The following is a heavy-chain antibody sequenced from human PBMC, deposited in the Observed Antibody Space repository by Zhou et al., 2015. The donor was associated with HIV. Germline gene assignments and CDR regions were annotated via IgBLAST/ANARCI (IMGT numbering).Heavy chain of an antibody. CDR2: TIPMFGTA. J-gene: IGHJ2*01. CDR3: ARDRGGARPDWRYFDL. D-gene: IGHD6-6*01. Sequence: QVQVVQSGAEVKTPGSSVKVSCTVSGGTFSRYAITWVRQAPGQGLEWMGGTIPMFGTANYAQKFQGRITISADDSTRTAYMDLSGLRFEDTAVYYCARDRGGARPDWRYFDLWGRGTLVSVSP. V-gene: IGHV1-69*01. CDR1: GGTFSRYA.